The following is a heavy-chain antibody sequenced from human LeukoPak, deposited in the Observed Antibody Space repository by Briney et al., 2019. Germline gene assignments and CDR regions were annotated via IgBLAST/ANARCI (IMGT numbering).Heavy chain of an antibody. CDR1: GFTFGSYS. Sequence: GGSLRLSCAASGFTFGSYSMNWVRQAPGKGLEWVSSISSSSSYIYYADSVKGRFTISRDNAKNSLYLQMNSLRAEDTAVYYCATLKFPLDYWGQGTLVTVSS. J-gene: IGHJ4*02. V-gene: IGHV3-21*01. CDR2: ISSSSSYI. CDR3: ATLKFPLDY.